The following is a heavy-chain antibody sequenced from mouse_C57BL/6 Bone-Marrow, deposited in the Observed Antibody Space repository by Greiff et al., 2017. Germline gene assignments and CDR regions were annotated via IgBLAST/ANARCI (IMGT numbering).Heavy chain of an antibody. J-gene: IGHJ3*01. V-gene: IGHV1-64*01. CDR2: IHPNSGST. CDR1: GYTFTSYW. Sequence: QVQLQQPGAELVKPGASVKLSCKASGYTFTSYWMHWVKQRPGQGLEWIGMIHPNSGSTNYNEKFKSKATLTVDKSSSTAYMQLSSLTSEDSAVYYCARFPFYHGYYSWFAYWGQGTLVTVSA. CDR3: ARFPFYHGYYSWFAY. D-gene: IGHD2-3*01.